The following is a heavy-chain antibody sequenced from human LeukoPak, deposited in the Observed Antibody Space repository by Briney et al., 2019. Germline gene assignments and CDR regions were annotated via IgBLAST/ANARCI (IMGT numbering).Heavy chain of an antibody. J-gene: IGHJ6*03. V-gene: IGHV1-18*01. D-gene: IGHD6-6*01. Sequence: ASVKVSCKASGYTLTSYGISWVRQAPGQGLEWMGWISAYNGNTNYAQKLQGRVTMTTDTSTSTAYMELRSLRSDDTAVYYCARELSSSSTLYYYYYYYMDVWGKGTTVTVSS. CDR1: GYTLTSYG. CDR2: ISAYNGNT. CDR3: ARELSSSSTLYYYYYYYMDV.